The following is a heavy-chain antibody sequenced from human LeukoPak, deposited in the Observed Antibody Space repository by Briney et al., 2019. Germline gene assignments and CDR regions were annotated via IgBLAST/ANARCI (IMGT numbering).Heavy chain of an antibody. CDR3: AKGNVLLWFGELFFDY. CDR2: ISWNSGSI. Sequence: GGSLRLSCAASGFTFDDYAMHWVRQAPGKGLEWVSGISWNSGSIGYADSVKGRFTISRDNAKNSLYLQMNSLRAEDTALYYCAKGNVLLWFGELFFDYWGQGTLVTVSS. CDR1: GFTFDDYA. D-gene: IGHD3-10*01. J-gene: IGHJ4*02. V-gene: IGHV3-9*01.